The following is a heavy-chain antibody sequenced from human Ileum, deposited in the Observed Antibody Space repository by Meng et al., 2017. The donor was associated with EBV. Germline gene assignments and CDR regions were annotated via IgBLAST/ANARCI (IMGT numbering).Heavy chain of an antibody. V-gene: IGHV4-4*02. CDR3: SRWAFRYRYGFDH. D-gene: IGHD5-18*01. J-gene: IGHJ4*02. Sequence: QLQLQVWGPGLMEPSGCLSLNCPCSSSCYTLSNSWSWVLQPPGKGLEWIGEIYHSGSTNYNPSLKSRVTISVDKAKTQISLKLNSVTAADTAVYYCSRWAFRYRYGFDHWGQGTLVTVSS. CDR1: SSCYTLSNS. CDR2: IYHSGST.